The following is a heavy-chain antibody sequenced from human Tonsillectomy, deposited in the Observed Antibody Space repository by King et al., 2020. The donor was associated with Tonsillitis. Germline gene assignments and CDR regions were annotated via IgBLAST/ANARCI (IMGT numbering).Heavy chain of an antibody. J-gene: IGHJ4*02. Sequence: VQLVESGGGVVQPGRSLRLSCASSGFTFSSYGMHWVRQAPGKGMEWVAVIWYDGRNKYYADSVKGRFTISRDNYKNTLYLQMNSLRAEDTAVYYCARDPYDFWSGSFYFDYWGQGTLVTVSS. CDR3: ARDPYDFWSGSFYFDY. V-gene: IGHV3-33*01. D-gene: IGHD3-3*01. CDR2: IWYDGRNK. CDR1: GFTFSSYG.